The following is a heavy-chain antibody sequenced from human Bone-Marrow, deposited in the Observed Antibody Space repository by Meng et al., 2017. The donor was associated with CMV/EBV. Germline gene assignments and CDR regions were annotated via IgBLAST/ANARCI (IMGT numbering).Heavy chain of an antibody. CDR1: GYTFTGYY. D-gene: IGHD2-2*01. CDR2: INPNSGGT. J-gene: IGHJ6*01. V-gene: IGHV1-2*02. Sequence: ASVKVSCKASGYTFTGYYMHWVRQAPGQGLEWMGWINPNSGGTNYAQKFQGRVTMTRDTSISTAYMELSRLRSDDTAVYYCARGGYCSSTSCSDYYYYYGMDVWGQGTTVTGYS. CDR3: ARGGYCSSTSCSDYYYYYGMDV.